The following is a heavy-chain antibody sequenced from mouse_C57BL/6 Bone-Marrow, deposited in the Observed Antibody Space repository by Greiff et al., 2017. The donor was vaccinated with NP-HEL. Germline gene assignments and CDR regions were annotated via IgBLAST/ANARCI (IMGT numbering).Heavy chain of an antibody. CDR2: IRNKANNHAT. V-gene: IGHV6-6*01. Sequence: EVKVEESGGGLVQPGGSMKLSCAASGFTFSDAWMDWVRQSPEKGLEWVAEIRNKANNHATYYAESVKGRFTISRDDSKSSVYLQMNSLRAEDTGIYYCSYYGNYRFAYWGQGTLVTVSA. CDR1: GFTFSDAW. D-gene: IGHD2-1*01. J-gene: IGHJ3*01. CDR3: SYYGNYRFAY.